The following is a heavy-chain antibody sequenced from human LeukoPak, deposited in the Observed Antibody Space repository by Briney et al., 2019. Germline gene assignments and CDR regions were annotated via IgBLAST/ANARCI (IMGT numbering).Heavy chain of an antibody. CDR3: ARLGYCGGGCCSGDFDL. CDR2: ISAYNGNT. D-gene: IGHD2-15*01. J-gene: IGHJ2*01. CDR1: GYTFTSYG. V-gene: IGHV1-18*01. Sequence: ASVKVSCKASGYTFTSYGISWVRQAPGQGLEWMGWISAYNGNTNYAQKLQGRVTMTTDTSTSTAYMELRSLRSDDTAVYYCARLGYCGGGCCSGDFDLWGRGTLVTVSS.